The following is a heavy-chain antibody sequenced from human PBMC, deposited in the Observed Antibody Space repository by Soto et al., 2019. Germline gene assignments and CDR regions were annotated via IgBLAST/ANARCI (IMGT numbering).Heavy chain of an antibody. CDR1: GGTFSSYA. D-gene: IGHD2-2*01. CDR2: IIPIFGTA. V-gene: IGHV1-69*12. CDR3: ARDGEAVPAAGMDV. Sequence: QVQLVQSGAEVKKPGSSVKVSCKASGGTFSSYAISWVRQAPGQGLEWMGGIIPIFGTANYAQKFQGRVTITADESTGTAYVELSSLRSEDTAVYYCARDGEAVPAAGMDVWGQGTTVTVSS. J-gene: IGHJ6*02.